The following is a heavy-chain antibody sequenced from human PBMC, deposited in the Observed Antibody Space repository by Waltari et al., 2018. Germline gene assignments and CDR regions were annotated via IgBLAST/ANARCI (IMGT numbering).Heavy chain of an antibody. J-gene: IGHJ5*02. CDR1: GFSISSGYS. Sequence: QVQLQESGPGLVKPSETLSLTCGVSGFSISSGYSWGWIRQPPGKGLEWLGSLHHSGSTYYNPSLQSRVTISADTSKNHFSLRLSSVTSADTAVYYCARVVVATTGDWFDPWGQGTLVTVSS. CDR2: LHHSGST. V-gene: IGHV4-38-2*01. CDR3: ARVVVATTGDWFDP. D-gene: IGHD2-15*01.